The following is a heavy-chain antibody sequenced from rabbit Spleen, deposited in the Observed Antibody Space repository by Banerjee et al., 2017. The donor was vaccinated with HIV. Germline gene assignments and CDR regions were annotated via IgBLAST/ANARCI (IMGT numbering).Heavy chain of an antibody. CDR1: GFSFSSSYW. J-gene: IGHJ4*01. V-gene: IGHV1S45*01. CDR3: AKSSVYYGGFNF. D-gene: IGHD1-1*01. Sequence: QEQLEESGGDLVKPEGSLTLTCTASGFSFSSSYWICWVRQAPGKGLEWIACIYAAGSGAAYYASWATGRFTISKTSSTTVTLQMTSLTAADTATYFCAKSSVYYGGFNFWGPGTLVTVS. CDR2: IYAAGSGAA.